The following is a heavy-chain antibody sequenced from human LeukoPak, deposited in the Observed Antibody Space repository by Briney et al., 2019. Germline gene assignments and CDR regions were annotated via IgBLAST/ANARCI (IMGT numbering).Heavy chain of an antibody. J-gene: IGHJ4*02. Sequence: PGGSLRLSCAASGFTFSSYALSWVRQAPGKGLEWFSAISGGSGSSTNYADSVKGRFTISRDNAKNTLYLQMNSLRAEDTAVYYCARDHHYYGSGTAVPSWGQGTLVTVSS. CDR1: GFTFSSYA. CDR3: ARDHHYYGSGTAVPS. V-gene: IGHV3-23*01. CDR2: ISGGSGSST. D-gene: IGHD3-10*01.